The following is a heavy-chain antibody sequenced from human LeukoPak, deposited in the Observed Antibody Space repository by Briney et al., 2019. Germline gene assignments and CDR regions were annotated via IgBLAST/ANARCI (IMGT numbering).Heavy chain of an antibody. CDR1: GFTFSSYA. CDR2: IAYDGGNK. Sequence: GGSLRLSCAASGFTFSSYAIHWVRQAPGKGLEWVAVIAYDGGNKYYADSVKGRFTISRDNSKNTLYLQMNSLRAEDTAVYYCARDSSPWYYYDRSGSNGFDPWGQGTLVTVSS. D-gene: IGHD3-22*01. CDR3: ARDSSPWYYYDRSGSNGFDP. V-gene: IGHV3-30-3*01. J-gene: IGHJ5*02.